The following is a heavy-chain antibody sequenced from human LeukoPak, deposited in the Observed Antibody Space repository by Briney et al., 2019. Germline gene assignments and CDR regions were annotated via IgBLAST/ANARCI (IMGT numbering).Heavy chain of an antibody. V-gene: IGHV4-59*08. CDR2: IRHSGNS. CDR3: ARHISNDWYTNFEY. D-gene: IGHD3-9*01. J-gene: IGHJ4*02. Sequence: SETLSLTCTVSGGSISNYYWSWIRQPPGKGLEWIGNIRHSGNSYYNPSFKSRVIIPVDTSKNQFSLRLSSVTAADTAVYYCARHISNDWYTNFEYWGQGTLVTVSS. CDR1: GGSISNYY.